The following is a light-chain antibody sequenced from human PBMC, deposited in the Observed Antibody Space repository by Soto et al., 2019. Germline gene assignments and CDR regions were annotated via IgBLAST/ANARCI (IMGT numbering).Light chain of an antibody. CDR3: QSYDSSLSAYV. J-gene: IGLJ1*01. CDR2: GNN. V-gene: IGLV1-40*01. CDR1: SSNIGAGYD. Sequence: QSVLTQPPSVSGAPGQRVTISCTGSSSNIGAGYDVHWYQQLPGTAPKLLIYGNNNRPSGIPDRFSGSKSDTSASLAITGLQAEDEADYYCQSYDSSLSAYVFGTGTKVTVL.